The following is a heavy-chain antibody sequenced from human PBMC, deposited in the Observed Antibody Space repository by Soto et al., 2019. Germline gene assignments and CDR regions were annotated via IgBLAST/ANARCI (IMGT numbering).Heavy chain of an antibody. Sequence: PSETLSLTCTVSGVSISSYYWSWIRQPPGKGLEWIGYIYYSGSTNYNPSLKSRVTISVDTSKNQFSLKLSSVTAADTAVYYCARDKGYYDFWSGLTGRYYYGMDVWGQGTTVTVSS. CDR2: IYYSGST. CDR1: GVSISSYY. D-gene: IGHD3-3*01. CDR3: ARDKGYYDFWSGLTGRYYYGMDV. V-gene: IGHV4-59*01. J-gene: IGHJ6*02.